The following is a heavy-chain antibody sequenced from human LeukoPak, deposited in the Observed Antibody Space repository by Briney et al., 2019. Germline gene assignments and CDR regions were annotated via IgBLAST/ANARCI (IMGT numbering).Heavy chain of an antibody. CDR3: TKGSVLTIFGMAWHAFDI. D-gene: IGHD3-3*01. V-gene: IGHV3-9*01. Sequence: GGSLRLSCAASGFTFDDYAMHWVRQAPGKGLEWVSGISWNSGRINYADSVKGRFTISRDNAKNSLYLQMNSLRAEDTAIYYCTKGSVLTIFGMAWHAFDIWGQGTMVTVSP. J-gene: IGHJ3*02. CDR1: GFTFDDYA. CDR2: ISWNSGRI.